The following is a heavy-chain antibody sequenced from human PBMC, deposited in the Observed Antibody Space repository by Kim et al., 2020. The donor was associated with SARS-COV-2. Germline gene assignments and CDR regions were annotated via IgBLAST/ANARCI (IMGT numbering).Heavy chain of an antibody. V-gene: IGHV1-18*01. J-gene: IGHJ3*02. Sequence: ASVKVSCKASGYTFTSYGISWVRQAPGQGLEWMGWISAYNGNTNYAQKLQGRVTMTTDTSTSTAYMELRSLRSDDTAVYYCARDFPTLREYSGYGGSVLAFDIWGQGTMVTVSS. CDR1: GYTFTSYG. CDR2: ISAYNGNT. CDR3: ARDFPTLREYSGYGGSVLAFDI. D-gene: IGHD5-12*01.